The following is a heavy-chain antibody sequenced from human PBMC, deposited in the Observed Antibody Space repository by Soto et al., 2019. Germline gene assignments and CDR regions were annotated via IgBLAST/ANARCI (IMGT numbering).Heavy chain of an antibody. CDR2: IIPIFGTA. Sequence: SVKVSCKASGCTFSSYAISWVRQAPGQGLEWMGGIIPIFGTANYAQKFQGRVTITADESTSTAYMELSSLRSEDTAVYYCARDEPATDYYYGMDVWGQGTTVTVSS. D-gene: IGHD6-13*01. J-gene: IGHJ6*02. CDR3: ARDEPATDYYYGMDV. CDR1: GCTFSSYA. V-gene: IGHV1-69*13.